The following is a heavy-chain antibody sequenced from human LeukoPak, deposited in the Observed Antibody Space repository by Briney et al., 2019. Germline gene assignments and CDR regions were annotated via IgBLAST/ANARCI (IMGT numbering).Heavy chain of an antibody. CDR3: ARHSSGWSWGYYGMDV. CDR2: IYYSGRT. D-gene: IGHD6-19*01. J-gene: IGHJ6*02. Sequence: SETLSLTCPVSGGSISTSSYYWGWIRQPPGKGLEWIGSIYYSGRTYYNPSLKSRVTISVDTSKNQFSLELSSVTAADTAVYYCARHSSGWSWGYYGMDVWGQGTTVTVSS. V-gene: IGHV4-39*01. CDR1: GGSISTSSYY.